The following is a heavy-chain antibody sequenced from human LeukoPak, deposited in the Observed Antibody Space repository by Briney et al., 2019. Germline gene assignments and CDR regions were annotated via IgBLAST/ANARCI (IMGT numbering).Heavy chain of an antibody. CDR1: GFTFSSYA. CDR2: ISSSTAYT. J-gene: IGHJ4*02. V-gene: IGHV3-21*06. Sequence: GGSLRLSCAASGFTFSSYALSWVRQAPGKGLEWVASISSSTAYTAYADSVKGRFTISRDNAKNSLFLQMNSLRPEDTAVYYCARDRYCSGGSCYTGDYWGQGTLVTVSS. CDR3: ARDRYCSGGSCYTGDY. D-gene: IGHD2-15*01.